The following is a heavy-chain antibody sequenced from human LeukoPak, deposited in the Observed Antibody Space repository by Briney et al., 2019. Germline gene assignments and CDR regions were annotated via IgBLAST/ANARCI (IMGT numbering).Heavy chain of an antibody. CDR1: GGSISSGGYY. D-gene: IGHD2-2*01. V-gene: IGHV4-31*03. Sequence: SQTLSLTCTVSGGSISSGGYYWSWIRQHPGKGLEWIGYIYYSGSTYYNPSLKSRVTISVDTSKNQFSLKLSSVTAADTAVYYCARVVVPAAIQPSPWFDPWGQGTLVTVS. CDR2: IYYSGST. CDR3: ARVVVPAAIQPSPWFDP. J-gene: IGHJ5*02.